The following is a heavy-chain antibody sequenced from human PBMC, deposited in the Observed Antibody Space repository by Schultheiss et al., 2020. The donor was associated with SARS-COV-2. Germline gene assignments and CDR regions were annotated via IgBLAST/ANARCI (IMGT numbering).Heavy chain of an antibody. CDR1: GFTFSSYG. D-gene: IGHD1-26*01. CDR3: ARDTGAPFDY. CDR2: ISGTGGST. J-gene: IGHJ4*02. Sequence: GESLKISCAASGFTFSSYGMHWVRQAPGKGLEWVSTISGTGGSTYYADSVKGRFTISRDNAKNSLYLQMNRLRAEDTAVYYCARDTGAPFDYWGQGTLVTVSS. V-gene: IGHV3-21*01.